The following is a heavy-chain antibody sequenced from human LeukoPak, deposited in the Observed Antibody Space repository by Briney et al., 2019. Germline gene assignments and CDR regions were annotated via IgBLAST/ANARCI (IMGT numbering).Heavy chain of an antibody. CDR1: GFIFSDHH. D-gene: IGHD3-22*01. Sequence: GGSLRLSCEASGFIFSDHHMSWIRQAPGKGLEWVSYISSSGGSIYYADSVKGRFTISRDNAKNSLYLQMNSLGAEDTAIYYCARSRGVVVTLEYWGQGILVTVSS. CDR3: ARSRGVVVTLEY. CDR2: ISSSGGSI. J-gene: IGHJ4*02. V-gene: IGHV3-11*01.